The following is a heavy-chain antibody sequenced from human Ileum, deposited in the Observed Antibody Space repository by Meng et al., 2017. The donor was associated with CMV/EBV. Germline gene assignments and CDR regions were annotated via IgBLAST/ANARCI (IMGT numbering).Heavy chain of an antibody. D-gene: IGHD4/OR15-4a*01. CDR2: VHPSGST. Sequence: SETLSLTFAVYGWSLRGYYWSWIRRPPGKGLEWIGEVHPSGSTNYNPSLKSRVSISMDTSKNQVSLTLDSVTAADTALYFSARGDDSAKVGRYWGQGTLVTVSS. CDR1: GWSLRGYY. CDR3: ARGDDSAKVGRY. V-gene: IGHV4-34*01. J-gene: IGHJ4*02.